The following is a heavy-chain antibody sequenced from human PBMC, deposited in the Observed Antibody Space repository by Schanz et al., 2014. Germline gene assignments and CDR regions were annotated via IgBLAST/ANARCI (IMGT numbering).Heavy chain of an antibody. Sequence: QVQLVQSGAEVKKPGSSVKVSCTASGGTFSSYTISWIRQAPGQGLEWMGRIIPVLAIADYAQKFQGRVTSTADKSTSTASMELSSLRSEDTAVYYCARDGGEVVRGVIEGVNHYYYGMDVWGQGTTVTVSS. CDR1: GGTFSSYT. V-gene: IGHV1-69*08. J-gene: IGHJ6*02. D-gene: IGHD3-10*01. CDR2: IIPVLAIA. CDR3: ARDGGEVVRGVIEGVNHYYYGMDV.